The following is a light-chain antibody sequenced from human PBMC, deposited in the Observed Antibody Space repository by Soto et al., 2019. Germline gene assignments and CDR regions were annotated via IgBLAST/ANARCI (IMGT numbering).Light chain of an antibody. V-gene: IGKV3-15*01. J-gene: IGKJ4*01. CDR1: QGISNN. CDR3: QQYNNWPSLT. Sequence: EIVMTQSPATLSVSPGERATLSCRASQGISNNLAWYQQKPGQAPRLLIYGVSTRATGIPARFSGSRSGTEFTLTINSLQSEDFAVYYCQQYNNWPSLTFGGGTKVEIK. CDR2: GVS.